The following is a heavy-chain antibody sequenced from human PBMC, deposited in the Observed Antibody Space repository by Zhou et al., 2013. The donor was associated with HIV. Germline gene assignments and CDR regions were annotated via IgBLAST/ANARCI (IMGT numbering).Heavy chain of an antibody. J-gene: IGHJ6*03. CDR2: IIPIFGTA. CDR3: ARVPVAYYYDSSGNYYYYMDV. D-gene: IGHD3-22*01. CDR1: GGTFSSYA. V-gene: IGHV1-69*05. Sequence: QVQLVQSGAEVKKPGSSVKVSCKASGGTFSSYAISWVRQAPGQGLEWMGGIIPIFGTANYAQKFQGRVTITTDESTSTAYMELSSLRSEDTAVYYCARVPVAYYYDSSGNYYYYMDVWGKGTTVTVSS.